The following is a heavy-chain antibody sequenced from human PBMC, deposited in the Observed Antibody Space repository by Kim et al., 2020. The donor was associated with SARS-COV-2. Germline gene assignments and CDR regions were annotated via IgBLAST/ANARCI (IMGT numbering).Heavy chain of an antibody. CDR1: GGSFSGYY. V-gene: IGHV4-34*01. CDR3: ARYCSSTSCYNFFDY. Sequence: SETLSLTCAVYGGSFSGYYWSWIRQPPGKGLEWIGEINHSGSTNYNPSLKSRVTISVDTSKNQFSLKLSSVTAADTAVYYCARYCSSTSCYNFFDYWGQGTLVTVSS. D-gene: IGHD2-2*02. CDR2: INHSGST. J-gene: IGHJ4*02.